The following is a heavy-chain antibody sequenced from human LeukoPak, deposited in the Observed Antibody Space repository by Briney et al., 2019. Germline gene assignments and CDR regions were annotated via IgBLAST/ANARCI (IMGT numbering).Heavy chain of an antibody. CDR2: IYYSGST. J-gene: IGHJ6*02. CDR3: ARAPGYCSSTSCWYYYGMDV. V-gene: IGHV4-59*01. CDR1: GGSISSYY. D-gene: IGHD2-2*01. Sequence: SETLSLTCNVSGGSISSYYWSWIRQPPGKGLEWIGYIYYSGSTNYNPSLKSRVTISVDTSKDQFSLKLSSVTAADTAVYYCARAPGYCSSTSCWYYYGMDVWGQGTTVTVSS.